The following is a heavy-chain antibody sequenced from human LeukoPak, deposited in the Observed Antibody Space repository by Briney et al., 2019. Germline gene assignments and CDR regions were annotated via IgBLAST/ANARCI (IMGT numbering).Heavy chain of an antibody. CDR3: ARDLALSGSAIHDY. D-gene: IGHD2-2*01. CDR2: ISSTGSTI. J-gene: IGHJ4*02. Sequence: GGSLRLSCAASGFTFSDYYMSWIRQAPGKGLEWVSYISSTGSTIYYADSVKGRFTISRDNAKNSLYLQMNSLRAEDTAVYYCARDLALSGSAIHDYWGQGTLVTVSS. CDR1: GFTFSDYY. V-gene: IGHV3-11*01.